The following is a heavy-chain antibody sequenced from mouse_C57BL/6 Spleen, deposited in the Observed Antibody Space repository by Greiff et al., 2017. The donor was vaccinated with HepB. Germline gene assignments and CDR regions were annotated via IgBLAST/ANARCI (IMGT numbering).Heavy chain of an antibody. CDR2: IYPGDGDT. Sequence: QVQLQQSGPELVKPGASVKISCKASGYAFSSSWMNWVKQRPGKGLEWIGRIYPGDGDTNYNGKFKGKATLTADKSSSTAYMQLNSLTSEDSAVYFCARAYYCDSSYYFDYWGQGTPLTVSS. D-gene: IGHD1-1*01. J-gene: IGHJ2*01. CDR1: GYAFSSSW. V-gene: IGHV1-82*01. CDR3: ARAYYCDSSYYFDY.